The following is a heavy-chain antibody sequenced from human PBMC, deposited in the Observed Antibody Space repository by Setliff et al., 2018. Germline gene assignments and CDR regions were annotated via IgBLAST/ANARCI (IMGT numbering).Heavy chain of an antibody. CDR1: GGSISSHY. CDR2: IYYSGST. J-gene: IGHJ4*02. CDR3: ASPPSYYDSSGYYYLAY. D-gene: IGHD3-22*01. Sequence: SETLSLTCTVSGGSISSHYWSWIRQPPGKGLEWIGYIYYSGSTNYNPSLKSRVTISLDTSKNQFSLRLSSVTAADTAAYYCASPPSYYDSSGYYYLAYWGQGTLVTVSS. V-gene: IGHV4-59*11.